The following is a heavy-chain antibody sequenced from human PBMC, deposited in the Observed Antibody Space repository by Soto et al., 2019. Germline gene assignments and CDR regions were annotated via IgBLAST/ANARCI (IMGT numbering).Heavy chain of an antibody. D-gene: IGHD2-15*01. CDR3: AREIVVVVSAPPGCMDV. J-gene: IGHJ6*02. CDR2: INPSGGST. Sequence: QVQLVQSGAEVKKPGASVKVSCKASGYTFTSYYMHWVRQAPGQGREWMGIINPSGGSTGYAQKFLGEVTRNGDMSWCTGYMELSRVTSEDTGVYYCAREIVVVVSAPPGCMDVWGQGRTVTVSS. CDR1: GYTFTSYY. V-gene: IGHV1-46*01.